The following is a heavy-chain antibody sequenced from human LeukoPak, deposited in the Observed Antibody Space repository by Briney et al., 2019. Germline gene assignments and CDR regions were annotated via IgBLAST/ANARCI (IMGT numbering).Heavy chain of an antibody. Sequence: SVKVSCKASGYTFTNYAMNWVRQAPGQGLEWMGGIIPIFGTANYAQKFQGRVTITADESTSTAYMELSSLRSEDTAVYYCARDPTGREYYDFWSGYFDYWGQGTLVTVSS. J-gene: IGHJ4*02. CDR2: IIPIFGTA. V-gene: IGHV1-69*13. CDR1: GYTFTNYA. CDR3: ARDPTGREYYDFWSGYFDY. D-gene: IGHD3-3*01.